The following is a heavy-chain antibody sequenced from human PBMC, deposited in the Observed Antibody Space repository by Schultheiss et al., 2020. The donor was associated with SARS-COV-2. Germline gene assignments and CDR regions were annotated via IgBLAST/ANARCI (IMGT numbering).Heavy chain of an antibody. V-gene: IGHV1-8*02. CDR1: GGTFSSYA. J-gene: IGHJ4*02. CDR2: MNPNSGNT. CDR3: ARGPGAGDLDY. Sequence: ASVKVSCKASGGTFSSYAISWVRQAPGQGLEWMGWMNPNSGNTGYAQKFQGRVTMTRNTSISTAYMELSSLRSEDTAVYYCARGPGAGDLDYWGQGTLVTVSS. D-gene: IGHD2-21*02.